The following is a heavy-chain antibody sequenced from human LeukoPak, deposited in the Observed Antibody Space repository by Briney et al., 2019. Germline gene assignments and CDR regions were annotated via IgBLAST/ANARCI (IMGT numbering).Heavy chain of an antibody. J-gene: IGHJ4*02. CDR3: ARGDIFLSGFDN. D-gene: IGHD3-9*01. V-gene: IGHV4-30-4*01. CDR1: GGSISSGDYY. Sequence: PSETLSLTCTVSGGSISSGDYYWSWLRQPPGKGLEWIGYIYYSGSTYYNPSLKSRVTISVDTSKNQFSLKLSSVTAADTAVYYCARGDIFLSGFDNWGQGTLVTVSS. CDR2: IYYSGST.